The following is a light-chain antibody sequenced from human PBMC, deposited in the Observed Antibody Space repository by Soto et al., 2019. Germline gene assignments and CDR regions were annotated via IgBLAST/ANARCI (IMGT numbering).Light chain of an antibody. CDR2: DVS. CDR3: QHRANWPWT. Sequence: ELVMTQSPATLSVSPGERATLSCRASQSFSSNVAWYQQKSGQAPRLLIYDVSNRATGIPARFSGSGSGRDFTLTISSLEPEDFALYYCQHRANWPWTFGQGTKVDNK. J-gene: IGKJ1*01. V-gene: IGKV3-11*02. CDR1: QSFSSN.